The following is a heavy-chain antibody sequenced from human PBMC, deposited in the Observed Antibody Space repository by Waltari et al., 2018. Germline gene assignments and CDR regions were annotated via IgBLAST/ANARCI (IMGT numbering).Heavy chain of an antibody. V-gene: IGHV3-21*01. J-gene: IGHJ4*02. Sequence: EVQMLESGGGLVKPGGSLRLSGGASGLSFSSYSMNWVPQAPGKGLEWVSSISSSTTYIHYADSVKGRFTISRDNAKNSLYLQMNSLRVEDTAVYYCVSGGWGFYFDYWGQGTVVTVSS. CDR3: VSGGWGFYFDY. CDR1: GLSFSSYS. CDR2: ISSSTTYI. D-gene: IGHD7-27*01.